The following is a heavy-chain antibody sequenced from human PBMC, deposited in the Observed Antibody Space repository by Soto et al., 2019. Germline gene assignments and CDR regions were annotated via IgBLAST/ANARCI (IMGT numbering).Heavy chain of an antibody. J-gene: IGHJ6*02. CDR1: GFTFSNAW. V-gene: IGHV3-15*01. CDR2: IKSKTDGGTT. Sequence: PGGSLRLSCAASGFTFSNAWMSWVRQAPGKGLEWVGRIKSKTDGGTTDYAAPGKGRFTISRDDSKNTLYLQMNSLKTEDTAVYYCTTEIRWYYYYGMDVWGQGTTVTVSS. CDR3: TTEIRWYYYYGMDV.